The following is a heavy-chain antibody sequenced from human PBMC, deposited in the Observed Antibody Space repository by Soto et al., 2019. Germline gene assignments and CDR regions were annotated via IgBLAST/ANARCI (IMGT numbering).Heavy chain of an antibody. CDR2: ISGIGGST. D-gene: IGHD1-20*01. J-gene: IGHJ4*02. CDR1: GFTFSSYA. V-gene: IGHV3-23*01. Sequence: GGSLRLSCAASGFTFSSYAMSWVRQAPGKGLEWVSAISGIGGSTYYADSVKGRFTISRDNSKNTLYLQMNSLRAEDTAVYYFAKAPKYNWNPPMIFDYWGQGTLVTV. CDR3: AKAPKYNWNPPMIFDY.